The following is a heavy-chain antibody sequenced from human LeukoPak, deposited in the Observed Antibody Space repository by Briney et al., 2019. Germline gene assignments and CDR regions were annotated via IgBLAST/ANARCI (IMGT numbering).Heavy chain of an antibody. Sequence: SETLSLTCTVSGGSISSYYWSWIRQPAGKGLEWIGRIYTSGSTNYNPSLKSRVTMSVDTSKNQFSLKLSSVTAADTAVYYCARGVGNRRGIVGATSFGAFDIWGQGTMVTVSS. D-gene: IGHD1-26*01. CDR2: IYTSGST. CDR3: ARGVGNRRGIVGATSFGAFDI. CDR1: GGSISSYY. J-gene: IGHJ3*02. V-gene: IGHV4-4*07.